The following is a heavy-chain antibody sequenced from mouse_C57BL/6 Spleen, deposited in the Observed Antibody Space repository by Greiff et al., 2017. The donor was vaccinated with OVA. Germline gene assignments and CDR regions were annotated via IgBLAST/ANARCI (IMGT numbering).Heavy chain of an antibody. Sequence: QVQLQQPGTELVKPGASVKLSCKASGYTFTSYWMHWVKQRPGQGLEWIGNINPSTGGTNSNEKFKSKATLTVDKSSSTAYMQLSSLTSEDSAVYYCARGVYYGSSYWYFDVWGTGTTVTVSS. J-gene: IGHJ1*03. V-gene: IGHV1-53*01. CDR1: GYTFTSYW. CDR3: ARGVYYGSSYWYFDV. CDR2: INPSTGGT. D-gene: IGHD1-1*01.